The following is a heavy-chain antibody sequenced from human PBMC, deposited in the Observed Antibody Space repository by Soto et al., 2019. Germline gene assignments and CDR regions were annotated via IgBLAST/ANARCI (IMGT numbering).Heavy chain of an antibody. CDR2: IWYDGSNK. CDR1: GFTFSSYG. V-gene: IGHV3-33*01. CDR3: ARDDPHYYDSSGPLDY. Sequence: GGSLRLSCAASGFTFSSYGMHWVRQAPGKGLEWVAVIWYDGSNKYYADSVKGRFTISRDNSKNTLYLQMNSLRAEDTAVYYCARDDPHYYDSSGPLDYWGQGTLVTVSS. J-gene: IGHJ4*02. D-gene: IGHD3-22*01.